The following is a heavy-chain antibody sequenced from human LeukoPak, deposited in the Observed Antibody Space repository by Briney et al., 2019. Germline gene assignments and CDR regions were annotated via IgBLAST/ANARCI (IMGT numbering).Heavy chain of an antibody. CDR2: INHSGST. Sequence: SETLSLTCTVSGGSISTYYWTWIRQPPGKGLEWIGKINHSGSTNYNPSLKSRVTISVDTSKNQFSLKLSSVTAADTAVYYCARQTGSGLFILPGGQGTLVTVSS. CDR3: ARQTGSGLFILP. V-gene: IGHV4-34*01. CDR1: GGSISTYY. D-gene: IGHD3/OR15-3a*01. J-gene: IGHJ4*02.